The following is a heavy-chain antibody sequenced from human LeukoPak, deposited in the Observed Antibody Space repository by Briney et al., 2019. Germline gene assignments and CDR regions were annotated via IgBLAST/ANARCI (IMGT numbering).Heavy chain of an antibody. CDR3: ASRGQAAAGTDY. J-gene: IGHJ4*02. Sequence: PGGSLRLSCAASGFTFSSYAMHWVRQAPGKGLEWVAVISYDGSNKYYADSVKGRFTISRDNSKNTLYLQMNSLRAEDTAVYYCASRGQAAAGTDYSGQGTLVTVSS. CDR2: ISYDGSNK. V-gene: IGHV3-30-3*01. D-gene: IGHD6-13*01. CDR1: GFTFSSYA.